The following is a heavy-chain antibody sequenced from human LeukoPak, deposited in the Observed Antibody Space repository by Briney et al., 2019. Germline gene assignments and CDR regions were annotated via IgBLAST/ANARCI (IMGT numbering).Heavy chain of an antibody. Sequence: PGRSLRLSCAASGFTFSSYGMHWVRQAPGKGLEWVAVIWYDGGNKYYADSVKGRFTISRDNSKNTLYLQMNSLRAEDTAVYYCAREIYDSSGPIFQHWGQGTLVTVSS. CDR2: IWYDGGNK. CDR1: GFTFSSYG. J-gene: IGHJ1*01. D-gene: IGHD3-22*01. V-gene: IGHV3-33*01. CDR3: AREIYDSSGPIFQH.